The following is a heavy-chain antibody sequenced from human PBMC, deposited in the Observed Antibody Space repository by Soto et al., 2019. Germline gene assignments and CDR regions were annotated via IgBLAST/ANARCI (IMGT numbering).Heavy chain of an antibody. CDR2: INSDGSTT. J-gene: IGHJ4*02. V-gene: IGHV3-74*01. CDR3: ARDRSYTTDY. D-gene: IGHD1-26*01. Sequence: LRLSCAASGFTFGNSWMHWVRQAPGKGLVWVSYINSDGSTTTYADSVKGRFTISRDNAKNTVYLQITSLTAEDTAVYYCARDRSYTTDYWSQGALVTVPS. CDR1: GFTFGNSW.